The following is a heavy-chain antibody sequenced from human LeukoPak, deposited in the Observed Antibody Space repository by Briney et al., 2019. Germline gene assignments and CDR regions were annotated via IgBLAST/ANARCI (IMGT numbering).Heavy chain of an antibody. CDR2: INPNSGGT. J-gene: IGHJ4*02. V-gene: IGHV1-2*02. Sequence: GASVKVSCKASGYTFTGYYMHWVRQAPGQGLEWMAWINPNSGGTNYAQKFQGRVTMTRDTSISTAYMELSRLISDDTAVYYCARAVRDSSSSVNFDYWGQGTLVTVSS. D-gene: IGHD6-6*01. CDR3: ARAVRDSSSSVNFDY. CDR1: GYTFTGYY.